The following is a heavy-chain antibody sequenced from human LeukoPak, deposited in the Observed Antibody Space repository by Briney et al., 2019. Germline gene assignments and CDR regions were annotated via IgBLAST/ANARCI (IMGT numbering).Heavy chain of an antibody. D-gene: IGHD3-10*01. Sequence: PSETLSLTCTASGGSISSSAYFWVWLRQPPGRGLEWIGSISYSVTTYYNPSLKSRVAISVDTSNNQFSLRVSSVTAADTAVYYCARSNSGSYYRFDHWGQGTLVTVSS. CDR1: GGSISSSAYF. J-gene: IGHJ4*02. CDR2: ISYSVTT. V-gene: IGHV4-39*01. CDR3: ARSNSGSYYRFDH.